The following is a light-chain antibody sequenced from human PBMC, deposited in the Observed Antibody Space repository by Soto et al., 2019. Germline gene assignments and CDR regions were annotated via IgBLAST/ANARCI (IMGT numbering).Light chain of an antibody. CDR3: QQYNTWSRT. J-gene: IGKJ1*01. CDR2: GAS. CDR1: QSVSSG. Sequence: MTQSPSTLSVSVRDRATLSCRASQSVSSGLAWYHQKPGKAPRLLIHGASNRDTGIPARFSGSGSGTEFTLTINSLQSEDVAVYYCQQYNTWSRTFGQGTKVDIK. V-gene: IGKV3-15*01.